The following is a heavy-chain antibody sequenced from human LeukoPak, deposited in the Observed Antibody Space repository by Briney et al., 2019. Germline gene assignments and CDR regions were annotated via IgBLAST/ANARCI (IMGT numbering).Heavy chain of an antibody. D-gene: IGHD3-22*01. CDR2: IYTSGST. J-gene: IGHJ4*02. V-gene: IGHV4-4*07. CDR1: GGSLSSYY. CDR3: ARGYDSSGYSDY. Sequence: SETLPLTCTVSGGSLSSYYWSWIRQPAGKGLEWIGRIYTSGSTNYNPSLKSRVTMSVDTSKNQFSLKLSSVTAADTAVYYCARGYDSSGYSDYWGQGTLVTVSS.